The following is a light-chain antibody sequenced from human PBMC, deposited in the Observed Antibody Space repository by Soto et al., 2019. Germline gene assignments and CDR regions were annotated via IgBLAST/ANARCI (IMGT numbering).Light chain of an antibody. J-gene: IGKJ1*01. CDR3: QQYAGSPRT. CDR2: SAS. V-gene: IGKV3-20*01. CDR1: QNLGTLY. Sequence: EIVLTQSPRTLSLSRGAGGTLSCRFSQNLGTLYLAWFQQKSGQAPRLLIYSASRRATGIPDRFTGSGSGTDFTLTINRVEPEDFAVYFCQQYAGSPRTFGQGTKVDIK.